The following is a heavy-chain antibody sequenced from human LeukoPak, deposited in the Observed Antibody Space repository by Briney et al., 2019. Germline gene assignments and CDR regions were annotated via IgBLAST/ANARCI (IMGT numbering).Heavy chain of an antibody. V-gene: IGHV1-2*02. D-gene: IGHD6-19*01. CDR1: GYTFTGYY. CDR3: MREGYSSGWSLYFDY. J-gene: IGHJ4*02. CDR2: INPNSGGT. Sequence: ASVKVSCKASGYTFTGYYLHWVRQAPGQGLEWMGWINPNSGGTNYAQEFQGRVTMTRDTSISTAYMELSRLRSADTAVYYCMREGYSSGWSLYFDYWGQGALVTVSS.